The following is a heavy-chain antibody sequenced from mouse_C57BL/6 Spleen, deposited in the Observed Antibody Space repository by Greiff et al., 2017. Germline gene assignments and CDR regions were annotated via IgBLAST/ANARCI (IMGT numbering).Heavy chain of an antibody. CDR3: ARRDYGSSYFDY. V-gene: IGHV1-81*01. Sequence: QVQLKESGAELARPGASVKLSCKASGYTFTSYGISWVKQRTGQGLEWIGEIYPRSGNTYYNEKFKGKATLTADTSSSTAYMELRSLTSEDSAVYFCARRDYGSSYFDYWGKGTTLTASS. CDR1: GYTFTSYG. CDR2: IYPRSGNT. D-gene: IGHD1-1*01. J-gene: IGHJ2*01.